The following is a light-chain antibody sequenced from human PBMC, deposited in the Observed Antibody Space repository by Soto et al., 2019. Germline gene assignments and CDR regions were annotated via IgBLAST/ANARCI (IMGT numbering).Light chain of an antibody. J-gene: IGLJ1*01. Sequence: QSALTQPASVSGSPGQSITISCTGTSSDVGSYNYVSWYQQHPDKAPKLMIYDVSNRPSGVSNRFFGSKSGNTAFLTISGLQADDEADYFCCSYTSTGTYVFGTGTKVTVL. CDR1: SSDVGSYNY. CDR2: DVS. V-gene: IGLV2-14*01. CDR3: CSYTSTGTYV.